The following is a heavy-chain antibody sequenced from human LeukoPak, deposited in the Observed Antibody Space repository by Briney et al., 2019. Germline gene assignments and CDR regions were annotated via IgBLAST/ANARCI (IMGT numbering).Heavy chain of an antibody. V-gene: IGHV3-21*01. CDR3: AELGITMIGGV. J-gene: IGHJ6*04. CDR1: GFTFSSYG. CDR2: ISSSSSYI. Sequence: GGSLRLSCAASGFTFSSYGMNWVRQAPGEGLEWVSSISSSSSYIYYADSVKGRFTISRDNAKNSLYLQMNSLRAEDTAVYYCAELGITMIGGVWGKGTTVTISS. D-gene: IGHD3-10*02.